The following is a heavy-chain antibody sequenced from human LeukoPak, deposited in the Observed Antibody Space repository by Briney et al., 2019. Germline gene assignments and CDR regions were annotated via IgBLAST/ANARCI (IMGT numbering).Heavy chain of an antibody. Sequence: SETLSLTCAVYGGSISGYYWSWIRQPPGKGLEWIGEINHSGSTNYNPSLKSRVTISVDTSKNQFSLKLSSVTAADTAVYYCARIHATYYDFWSGYYNYYYYMDVWGKGTTVTVSS. CDR2: INHSGST. D-gene: IGHD3-3*01. J-gene: IGHJ6*03. CDR1: GGSISGYY. CDR3: ARIHATYYDFWSGYYNYYYYMDV. V-gene: IGHV4-34*01.